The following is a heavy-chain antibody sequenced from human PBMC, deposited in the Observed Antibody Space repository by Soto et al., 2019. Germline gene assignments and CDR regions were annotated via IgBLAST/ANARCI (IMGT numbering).Heavy chain of an antibody. V-gene: IGHV3-21*02. J-gene: IGHJ4*02. CDR3: ARPRGPRGYDLIYY. D-gene: IGHD5-12*01. Sequence: EVQVVESGGGLVKPGGSLRLACAASGFPFSSFSWNWVRQAPGKGLEWVSSISPGGNSVYYADSVKGRFTISRDNAKNSLYLQVSNLTADHAAVCYCARPRGPRGYDLIYYWGQGTLVTVSS. CDR1: GFPFSSFS. CDR2: ISPGGNSV.